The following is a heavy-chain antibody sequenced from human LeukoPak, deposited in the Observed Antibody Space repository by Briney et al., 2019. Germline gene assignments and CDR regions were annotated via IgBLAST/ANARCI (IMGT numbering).Heavy chain of an antibody. CDR1: GGSFSGYY. V-gene: IGHV4-34*01. CDR3: ARVRGSSWYMAWFDP. J-gene: IGHJ5*02. Sequence: PSVTLTLTCAGYGGSFSGYYWGWIRQPPGKGLEWIGEINQSGSTNYNPFLKSRVTISVDTSKNRFSSKLSSVTAADTAVYYCARVRGSSWYMAWFDPCGQGTLVTVSS. D-gene: IGHD6-13*01. CDR2: INQSGST.